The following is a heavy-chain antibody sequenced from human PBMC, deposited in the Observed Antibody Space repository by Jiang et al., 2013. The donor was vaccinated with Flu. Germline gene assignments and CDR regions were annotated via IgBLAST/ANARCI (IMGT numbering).Heavy chain of an antibody. CDR3: ARFIATGKNWFDP. CDR2: IDWDDDK. V-gene: IGHV2-70*11. D-gene: IGHD6-13*01. CDR1: GFSLSTSGMC. Sequence: KPTQTLTLTCTFSGFSLSTSGMCVSWIRQPPGKALEWLARIDWDDDKYYSTSLKTRLAISKDTSKNQVVLTMTNMDPVDTATYYCARFIATGKNWFDPWGQGTLVTVSS. J-gene: IGHJ5*02.